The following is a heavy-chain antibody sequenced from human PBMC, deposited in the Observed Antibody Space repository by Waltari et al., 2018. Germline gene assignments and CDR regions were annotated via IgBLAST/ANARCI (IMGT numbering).Heavy chain of an antibody. CDR3: ATAYLGYYFDY. CDR2: INPSGVST. V-gene: IGHV1-46*01. D-gene: IGHD3-16*01. CDR1: GYTFTSYY. J-gene: IGHJ4*02. Sequence: QVQLVQSGAEVKKPGASVKVSCKASGYTFTSYYMHWVRQAPGQGLEWMGIINPSGVSTSYAQKFQGRVSMTRDTATSTVYMGLSSLRSEDTAVYYCATAYLGYYFDYWGQGTLVTVSS.